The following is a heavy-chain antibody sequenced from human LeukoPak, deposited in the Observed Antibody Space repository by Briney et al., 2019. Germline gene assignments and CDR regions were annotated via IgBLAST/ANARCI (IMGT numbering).Heavy chain of an antibody. J-gene: IGHJ4*02. CDR1: GFTFSIYA. Sequence: GGSLRLSCAASGFTFSIYAMSCVPQAPGRGLECVSDISGSGGSTYYADSVKGRFTISRDNSKNTLYLQMNSLRAEDTAVYYYAKDLMVGTGEYYFDYWSRGTLVTVSS. CDR3: AKDLMVGTGEYYFDY. D-gene: IGHD2-21*02. CDR2: ISGSGGST. V-gene: IGHV3-23*01.